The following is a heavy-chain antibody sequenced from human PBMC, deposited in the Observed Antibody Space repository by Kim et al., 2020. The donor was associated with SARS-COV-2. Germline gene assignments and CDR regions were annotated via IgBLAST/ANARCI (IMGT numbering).Heavy chain of an antibody. CDR2: SRLKTYGVPT. CDR1: GFTFSNAG. J-gene: IGHJ6*02. CDR3: TTMLEPDPAFDWLLDYYYGMDV. D-gene: IGHD3-9*01. Sequence: GGSLRLSCAASGFTFSNAGMSWVRQASWKGLELVGLSRLKTYGVPTDSTDPVKGSFTISRDDSKNTLYLQMNILKTEDTAVYYCTTMLEPDPAFDWLLDYYYGMDVWGQGNTVTVSS. V-gene: IGHV3-15*01.